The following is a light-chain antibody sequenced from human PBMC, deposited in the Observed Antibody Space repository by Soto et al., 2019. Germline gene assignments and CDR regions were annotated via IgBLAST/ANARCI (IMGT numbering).Light chain of an antibody. CDR3: QQYFSTPLT. Sequence: DIVMTQSPHSLAVSLGERATINCKSSQSVLYSSNNKNYLAWYQQKPGQPPKLLIYWASTRESGVPDRFTGSGSGTDFTLTISSLQAADVAVYYCQQYFSTPLTFGGGTKVDIK. CDR2: WAS. CDR1: QSVLYSSNNKNY. J-gene: IGKJ4*01. V-gene: IGKV4-1*01.